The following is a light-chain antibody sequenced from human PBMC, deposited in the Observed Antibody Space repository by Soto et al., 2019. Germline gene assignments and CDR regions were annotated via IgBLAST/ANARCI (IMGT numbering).Light chain of an antibody. CDR1: STNVGTYQA. J-gene: IGLJ1*01. CDR3: CSYASSSTYV. Sequence: SVLPQPASVYGSPGEGGTLSCTTTSTNVGTYQAISWYQQHPGKAPKLILYEVSQRPSGVSDRFSGSKSGNTASLTISGLQAEDEADYHCCSYASSSTYVFGTGNKVNV. V-gene: IGLV2-23*02. CDR2: EVS.